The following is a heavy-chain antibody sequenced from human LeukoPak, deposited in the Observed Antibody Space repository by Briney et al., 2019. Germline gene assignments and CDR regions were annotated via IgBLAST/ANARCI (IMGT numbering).Heavy chain of an antibody. D-gene: IGHD2-2*01. V-gene: IGHV1-2*02. Sequence: ASVKVSCKASGYSFTGYYMHWVRQAPGQGLERMRCINPNSGGTNYAQKFQGRVTMTRDTSISTAYMELSRLRSDDTAVYYCAGLCSTSCSDAFDIWGQGTMVTVSS. CDR3: AGLCSTSCSDAFDI. J-gene: IGHJ3*02. CDR1: GYSFTGYY. CDR2: INPNSGGT.